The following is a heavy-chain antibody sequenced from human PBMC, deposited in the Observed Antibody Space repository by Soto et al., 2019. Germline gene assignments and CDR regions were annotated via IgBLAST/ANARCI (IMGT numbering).Heavy chain of an antibody. CDR2: IIPIFGTA. CDR3: AGTGGGPEPDYYYYGMDV. Sequence: SVKVSCKASGGTFSSYAISWVRQAPGQGLEWMGGIIPIFGTANYAQKFQGRVTITADKSTSTAYMELSSLRSEDTAVYYCAGTGGGPEPDYYYYGMDVWGQGTTVTVSS. CDR1: GGTFSSYA. D-gene: IGHD2-15*01. J-gene: IGHJ6*02. V-gene: IGHV1-69*06.